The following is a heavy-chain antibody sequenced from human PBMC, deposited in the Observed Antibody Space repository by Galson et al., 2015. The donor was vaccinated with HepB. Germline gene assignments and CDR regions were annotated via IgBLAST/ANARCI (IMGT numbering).Heavy chain of an antibody. CDR1: GFTFSNAW. V-gene: IGHV3-15*01. J-gene: IGHJ5*02. CDR3: TTEGRIFGELFRVETDWFDP. Sequence: SLRLSCAASGFTFSNAWMSWVRQAPGKGLEWVGRIKSKTDGGTTDYAAPVKGRFTISRDDSKNTLYLQMNSLKTEDTAVYYCTTEGRIFGELFRVETDWFDPWGQGTLVTVSS. CDR2: IKSKTDGGTT. D-gene: IGHD3-10*01.